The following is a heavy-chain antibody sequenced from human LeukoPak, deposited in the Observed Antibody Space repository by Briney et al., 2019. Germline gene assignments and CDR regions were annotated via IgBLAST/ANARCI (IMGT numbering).Heavy chain of an antibody. D-gene: IGHD2-2*01. Sequence: PSETLSLTCTVSGYSISSGYYWGWIRQPPGKGLEWIGSIYHSGSTYYNPSLKSRVTISVDTSKNQFSLKLSSVTAADTAVYYCARPQQDIVVVPAARKAGDDAFDIWGQGTMVTVSS. CDR1: GYSISSGYY. J-gene: IGHJ3*02. V-gene: IGHV4-38-2*02. CDR2: IYHSGST. CDR3: ARPQQDIVVVPAARKAGDDAFDI.